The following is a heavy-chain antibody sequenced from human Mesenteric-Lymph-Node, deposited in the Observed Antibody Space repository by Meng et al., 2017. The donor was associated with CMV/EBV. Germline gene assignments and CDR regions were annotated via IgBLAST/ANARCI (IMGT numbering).Heavy chain of an antibody. V-gene: IGHV3-30*02. Sequence: GGSLRLSCAASGFTFSSYGMHWVRQAPGKGLEWVAFIRYDGSNKYYADSVKGRFTIPRDNSRNTVHLYLQMNSLRAEDTAVYYCAKLVWFGESPSDYWGQGTQVTVSS. CDR1: GFTFSSYG. CDR3: AKLVWFGESPSDY. CDR2: IRYDGSNK. J-gene: IGHJ4*02. D-gene: IGHD3-10*01.